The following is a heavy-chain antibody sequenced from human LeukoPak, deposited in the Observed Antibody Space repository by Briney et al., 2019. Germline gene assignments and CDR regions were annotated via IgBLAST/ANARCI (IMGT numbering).Heavy chain of an antibody. CDR1: GFTLRTYW. CDR3: ARVQTGTTNWFDP. CDR2: INRDGSGK. D-gene: IGHD1-1*01. V-gene: IGHV3-7*04. J-gene: IGHJ5*02. Sequence: PGGSLRLSCAASGFTLRTYWMSWVRQAXGKGLEWVANINRDGSGKYYVDSVRGRFTISRDNAKNSLYLQMNSLRAEDTAVYYCARVQTGTTNWFDPWGQGTLVTVSS.